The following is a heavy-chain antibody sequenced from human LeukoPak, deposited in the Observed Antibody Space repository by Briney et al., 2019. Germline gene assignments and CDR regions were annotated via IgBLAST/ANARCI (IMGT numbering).Heavy chain of an antibody. CDR1: GDTLTALS. CDR2: FHPEDGET. CDR3: TTGKIYCSTTSCSDDY. V-gene: IGHV1-24*01. J-gene: IGHJ4*02. D-gene: IGHD2-2*01. Sequence: GASVTVSCMVSGDTLTALSMHWVRQAPGKGLEWRGGFHPEDGETIYAQKFQGRVTMTEDTSTDTAYMELSSLRSDDTAVYYCTTGKIYCSTTSCSDDYWGQGTLVTVSS.